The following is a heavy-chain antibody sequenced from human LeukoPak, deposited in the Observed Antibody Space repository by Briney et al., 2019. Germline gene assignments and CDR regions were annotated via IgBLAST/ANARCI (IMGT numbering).Heavy chain of an antibody. Sequence: ASVKVSCKASGYTFTSYDINWVRQATGQGLEWMGWMNPNSGNTGYAQKFQGRVTITRNTSISTAYMELSSLRSEDTAVYYCARGSTTGMTALFDYWGQGTLVTVSS. V-gene: IGHV1-8*03. CDR2: MNPNSGNT. CDR3: ARGSTTGMTALFDY. CDR1: GYTFTSYD. D-gene: IGHD6-13*01. J-gene: IGHJ4*02.